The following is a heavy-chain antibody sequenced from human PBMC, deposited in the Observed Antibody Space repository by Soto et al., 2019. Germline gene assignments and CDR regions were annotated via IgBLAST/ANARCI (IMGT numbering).Heavy chain of an antibody. D-gene: IGHD3-10*02. Sequence: WTWIRQSPGKGLEWIGEVNHSGNTNQNPSLKSRVTISVDTSKNQFSLKLTSVTAAVTAVYYCVRGISLMFAVQGDESDKFYFDSWGRGTLVTVSS. CDR2: VNHSGNT. J-gene: IGHJ4*02. V-gene: IGHV4-34*01. CDR3: VRGISLMFAVQGDESDKFYFDS.